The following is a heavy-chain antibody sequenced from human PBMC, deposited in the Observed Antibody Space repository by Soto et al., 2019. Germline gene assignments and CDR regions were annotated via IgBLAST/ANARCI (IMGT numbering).Heavy chain of an antibody. CDR1: GFTFSRNW. CDR2: IKQDGSEK. CDR3: ARGGQDYDILTGYYTGGAFDI. J-gene: IGHJ3*02. Sequence: EVQLVESGGGLVQPGGSLRLSCAASGFTFSRNWMSWVRQAPGKGLEWVANIKQDGSEKYYVDSVKGRFTISRDNSKNTLYLQMNSLRAEDTAVYYCARGGQDYDILTGYYTGGAFDIWGQGTMVTVSS. D-gene: IGHD3-9*01. V-gene: IGHV3-7*01.